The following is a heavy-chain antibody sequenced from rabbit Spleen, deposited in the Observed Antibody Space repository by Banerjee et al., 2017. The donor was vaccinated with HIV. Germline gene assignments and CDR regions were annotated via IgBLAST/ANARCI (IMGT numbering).Heavy chain of an antibody. V-gene: IGHV1S45*01. J-gene: IGHJ4*01. CDR1: GIDFSSYG. CDR2: INMVTGKS. D-gene: IGHD1-1*01. Sequence: ELVESGGGLVQPGESLKLSCKVSGIDFSSYGISWVRQAPGKGLEWITCINMVTGKSVYASWAKGRFIMSRTSSTKVTLQMTSLTAADTATYFCARDLVTVIGWNFSLWGPGTLVTVS. CDR3: ARDLVTVIGWNFSL.